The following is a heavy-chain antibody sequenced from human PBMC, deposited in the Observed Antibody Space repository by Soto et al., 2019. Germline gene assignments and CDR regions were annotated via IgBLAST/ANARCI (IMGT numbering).Heavy chain of an antibody. CDR3: AREVSSGWHFDY. CDR2: IDSDGGSI. V-gene: IGHV3-74*01. CDR1: GFTLSSHW. J-gene: IGHJ4*02. Sequence: GGSLRLSCEASGFTLSSHWMNWVRQAPGKGLVWVSRIDSDGGSITYADSVKGRFTISRDNAKNTLYLQMNSLRAEVTAVYYCAREVSSGWHFDYWGQGTLVTVSS. D-gene: IGHD6-19*01.